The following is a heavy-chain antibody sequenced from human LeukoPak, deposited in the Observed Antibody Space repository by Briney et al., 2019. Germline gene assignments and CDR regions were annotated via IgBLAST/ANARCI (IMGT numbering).Heavy chain of an antibody. CDR1: GFTFSSYA. D-gene: IGHD3-22*01. V-gene: IGHV3-23*01. Sequence: GGSLRLSCAASGFTFSSYAMSWVRQAPGKGLEWVSAISGSGGSTYYADSVKGRFTISRDNSKNTLYLQMNSLRAEDTAVYYCAKVKGAMMVVGYYFDYWGQGTLVTVSS. J-gene: IGHJ4*02. CDR3: AKVKGAMMVVGYYFDY. CDR2: ISGSGGST.